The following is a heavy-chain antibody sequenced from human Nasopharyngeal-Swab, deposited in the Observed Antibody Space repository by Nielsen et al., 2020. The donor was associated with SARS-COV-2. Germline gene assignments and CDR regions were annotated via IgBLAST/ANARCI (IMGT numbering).Heavy chain of an antibody. CDR3: ARQQIIGTTAPLGPFDI. V-gene: IGHV5-51*01. D-gene: IGHD1-1*01. J-gene: IGHJ3*02. CDR2: IYPGDSDA. Sequence: GESLKISCKASGYNFADHWIGWVRQMPGKGLEWMGIIYPGDSDARYSPSFLGQVTISADKSINTAYLQWSSLKASDTAMYYCARQQIIGTTAPLGPFDIWSQGTMVTVSS. CDR1: GYNFADHW.